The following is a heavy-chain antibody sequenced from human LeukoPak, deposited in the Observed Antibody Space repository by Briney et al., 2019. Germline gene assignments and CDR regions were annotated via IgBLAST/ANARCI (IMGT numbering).Heavy chain of an antibody. Sequence: PGTSVKASCKASGFTFTSSAMQWVRQARGQRLEWIGWIVVGSGNTNYAQKFQERVTITRDMSTSTAHMELSCVRAEDTAVYYCAAGVRFLEWLDFDYWGQGTLVTVSS. CDR3: AAGVRFLEWLDFDY. V-gene: IGHV1-58*02. J-gene: IGHJ4*02. D-gene: IGHD3-3*01. CDR1: GFTFTSSA. CDR2: IVVGSGNT.